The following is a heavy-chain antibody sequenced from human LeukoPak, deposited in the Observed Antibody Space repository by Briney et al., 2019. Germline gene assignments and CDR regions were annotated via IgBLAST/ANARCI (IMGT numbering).Heavy chain of an antibody. CDR2: ISGSGGST. CDR1: GFTFSSYA. CDR3: AKDLVDMQLGTDY. D-gene: IGHD6-6*01. J-gene: IGHJ4*02. Sequence: GRSLRLSCAASGFTFSSYAMSWVRQAPGKGLEWVSAISGSGGSTYYADSVKGRFTISRDNSKNTLYLQMNSLRAEDTAVYYCAKDLVDMQLGTDYWGQGTLVTVSS. V-gene: IGHV3-23*01.